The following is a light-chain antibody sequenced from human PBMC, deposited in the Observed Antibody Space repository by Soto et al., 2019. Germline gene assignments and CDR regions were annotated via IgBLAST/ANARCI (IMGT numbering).Light chain of an antibody. CDR1: SSDVGGYNY. Sequence: QAVVTQPASVSGSPGQSITISCTGTSSDVGGYNYVSWYQHHPGKAPKLMIYQVSNRPSGVSNRFSGSKSANTASLTISGLQAEDEADYYCSSYTTNSTLGFGGGTQLTVL. CDR2: QVS. CDR3: SSYTTNSTLG. J-gene: IGLJ2*01. V-gene: IGLV2-14*01.